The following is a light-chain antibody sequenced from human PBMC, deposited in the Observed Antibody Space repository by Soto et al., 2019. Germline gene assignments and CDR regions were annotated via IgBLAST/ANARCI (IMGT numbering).Light chain of an antibody. J-gene: IGLJ2*01. CDR2: EGT. CDR1: SSDVGPYKL. Sequence: QSALTQPASVSGSPGQSITISCSGASSDVGPYKLVAWYQQHPDKAPKLIIHEGTKRPSGVSSRFSGSQSGTTASLTISGLQAEDEADYYCCSYAASDLIFGGGTQLTVL. CDR3: CSYAASDLI. V-gene: IGLV2-23*01.